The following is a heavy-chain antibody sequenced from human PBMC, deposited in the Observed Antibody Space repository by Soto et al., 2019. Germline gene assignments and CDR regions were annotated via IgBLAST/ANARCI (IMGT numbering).Heavy chain of an antibody. J-gene: IGHJ4*02. CDR1: GCSISSSSYY. V-gene: IGHV4-39*01. D-gene: IGHD5-18*01. CDR2: IYYSGST. Sequence: SETLSLTYTVSGCSISSSSYYWGWIRQPPGKGLEWIGSIYYSGSTYYNPSLKSRVTISVDTSKNQFSLKLSSVTAADTAVYYCARPRGYSYGLYYFDYWGQGTLVTVS. CDR3: ARPRGYSYGLYYFDY.